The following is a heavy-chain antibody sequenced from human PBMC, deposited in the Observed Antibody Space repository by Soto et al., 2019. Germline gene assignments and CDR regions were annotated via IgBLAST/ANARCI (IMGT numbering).Heavy chain of an antibody. V-gene: IGHV3-21*01. D-gene: IGHD3-10*01. Sequence: GGSLRLSSEASGYTFSAHNMNWVRQAPGKGPEWVASISSSGSYFYYTAAVKGRFTISRDNANNSLYLEMNSLRAEDAAVYYCARDIPPNSSGYYFHAMDVWGQGTTVTVSS. CDR3: ARDIPPNSSGYYFHAMDV. CDR1: GYTFSAHN. J-gene: IGHJ6*02. CDR2: ISSSGSYF.